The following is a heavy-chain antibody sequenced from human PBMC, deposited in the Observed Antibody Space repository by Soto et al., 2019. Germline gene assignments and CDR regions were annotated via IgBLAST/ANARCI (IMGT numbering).Heavy chain of an antibody. D-gene: IGHD6-25*01. CDR1: GFTFNSYS. CDR3: ARDSNGVFDY. J-gene: IGHJ4*02. Sequence: PGGSLRLSCAASGFTFNSYSMNWVRQAPGKGLEWVSYISSSSTTKYYTDSVKGRFTISRENAKNSLYLQMNSLRAGDTAVYYCARDSNGVFDYWGQGTLVTVSS. CDR2: ISSSSTTK. V-gene: IGHV3-48*01.